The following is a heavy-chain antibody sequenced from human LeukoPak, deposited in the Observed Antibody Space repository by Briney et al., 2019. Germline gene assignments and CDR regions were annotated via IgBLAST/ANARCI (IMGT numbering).Heavy chain of an antibody. V-gene: IGHV1-2*02. CDR1: GYTFTGHY. D-gene: IGHD6-19*01. J-gene: IGHJ2*01. Sequence: ASVKVSCKASGYTFTGHYMHWVRQAPGQGPERMAWINPNSGDTNYAQKFQGRVTLTRDASIGTAYMEMNRLTYDDTAIYYCARDVYTSGWRYFDLWGHGTLVTVSS. CDR2: INPNSGDT. CDR3: ARDVYTSGWRYFDL.